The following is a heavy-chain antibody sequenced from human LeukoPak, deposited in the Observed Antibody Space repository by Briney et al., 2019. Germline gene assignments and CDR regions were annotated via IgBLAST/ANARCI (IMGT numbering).Heavy chain of an antibody. V-gene: IGHV3-23*01. Sequence: GGSLRLSCAASKFAFSSYAMSWVRQAPGKGLEWVSAISGGGGNTYYADSVKGRFTISRDNSKNTLYLQMNSLRAEDTAVYYCAKDRQSRIPDAFDIWGQGTMVTVSS. CDR1: KFAFSSYA. D-gene: IGHD6-19*01. CDR2: ISGGGGNT. CDR3: AKDRQSRIPDAFDI. J-gene: IGHJ3*02.